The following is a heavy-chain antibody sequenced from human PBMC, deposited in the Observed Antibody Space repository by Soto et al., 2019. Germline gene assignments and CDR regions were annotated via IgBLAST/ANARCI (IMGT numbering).Heavy chain of an antibody. V-gene: IGHV4-59*08. Sequence: SETLSLTCTFSGGSISSYYWSWIRQPPGKGLEWIGYIYYSGNTNYRPSLKSRVTISVDTSKNQFSLKLSSVTAADTAVYYWARTRAVWFDPWGQGTLVTVSS. CDR1: GGSISSYY. D-gene: IGHD6-19*01. CDR2: IYYSGNT. CDR3: ARTRAVWFDP. J-gene: IGHJ5*02.